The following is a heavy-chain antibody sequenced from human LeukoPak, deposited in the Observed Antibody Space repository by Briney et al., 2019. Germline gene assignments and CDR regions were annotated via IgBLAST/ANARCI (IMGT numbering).Heavy chain of an antibody. CDR1: GGTFRTHA. CDR3: ASANSGSPAFSYMDV. Sequence: VASVKVSCKAFGGTFRTHAISWVRQAPGQGLEWMGGIIPIFGTPTYAQRFQGRVTITTDDSTSTAYMELGSLRSDDTAVFYCASANSGSPAFSYMDVWGKGTTVTVSS. J-gene: IGHJ6*03. D-gene: IGHD3-10*01. V-gene: IGHV1-69*05. CDR2: IIPIFGTP.